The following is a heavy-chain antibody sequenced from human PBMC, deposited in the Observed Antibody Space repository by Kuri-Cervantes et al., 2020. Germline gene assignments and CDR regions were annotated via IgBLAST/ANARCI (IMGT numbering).Heavy chain of an antibody. J-gene: IGHJ4*02. V-gene: IGHV1-2*02. CDR1: GYTFTGYY. D-gene: IGHD4-17*01. CDR2: INPNSGGT. CDR3: ASRDQLYGDYGY. Sequence: ASVKVSCKAAGYTFTGYYMHWVRQAPGQGLEWMGWINPNSGGTNYAQKFQGRVTMTRDTSISTAYMELSSLRSDDTAVYYCASRDQLYGDYGYWGQGTLVTVSS.